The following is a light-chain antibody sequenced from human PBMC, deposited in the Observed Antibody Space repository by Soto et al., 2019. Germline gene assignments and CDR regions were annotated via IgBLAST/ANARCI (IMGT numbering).Light chain of an antibody. J-gene: IGKJ1*01. CDR3: QQYGSSPTWT. CDR2: GAS. V-gene: IGKV3-20*01. CDR1: QSVSSNY. Sequence: IVMTQSPYTLSVSPVERSTLSFMASQSVSSNYLAWYHQKPGQAPRLLIYGASTRATGIPDRFSGSGSGTDFTLTISRLEPEDSAVYYCQQYGSSPTWTFGQGTKVDIK.